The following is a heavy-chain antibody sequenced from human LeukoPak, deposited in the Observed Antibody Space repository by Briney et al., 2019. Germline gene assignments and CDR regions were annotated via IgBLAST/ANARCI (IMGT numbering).Heavy chain of an antibody. CDR2: INHSGAS. CDR1: GGSFSGYY. V-gene: IGHV4-34*01. Sequence: SETLSLTCAVYGGSFSGYYWSWIRQSPGKGLEWIGEINHSGASNYNPSLKSRVTISVDTSKNQFSLRVSSVTAADTAVYYCARDRDTYYDFWSGYLGYYYYRDVWGKGTTVTVSS. D-gene: IGHD3-3*01. CDR3: ARDRDTYYDFWSGYLGYYYYRDV. J-gene: IGHJ6*03.